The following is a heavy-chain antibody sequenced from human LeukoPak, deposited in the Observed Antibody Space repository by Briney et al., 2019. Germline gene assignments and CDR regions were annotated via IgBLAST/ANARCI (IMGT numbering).Heavy chain of an antibody. CDR3: ARTTYSGSYSDY. CDR2: IIPIFGTA. CDR1: GGTFSSYA. J-gene: IGHJ4*02. V-gene: IGHV1-69*06. D-gene: IGHD3-10*01. Sequence: SVKVSCKASGGTFSSYAISWVRQAPGQGLEWMGGIIPIFGTANYAQKFQGRVTITADKSTSTAYMELSSLRSEDTAVYYCARTTYSGSYSDYWGQGTLVTVSS.